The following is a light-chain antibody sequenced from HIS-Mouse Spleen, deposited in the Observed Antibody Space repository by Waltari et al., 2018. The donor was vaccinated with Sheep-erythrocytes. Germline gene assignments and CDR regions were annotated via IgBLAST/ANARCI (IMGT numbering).Light chain of an antibody. CDR3: QQYNNWPPWT. CDR1: QSVSSN. J-gene: IGKJ1*01. V-gene: IGKV3-15*01. Sequence: EIVMTQSPATLSVSPGERATLSCRASQSVSSNLAWYQKKPGQAPRLRIYGASTRATGIPARFSGSGSGTEFTLTISSLQSEDFAVYYCQQYNNWPPWTFGQGTKVEIK. CDR2: GAS.